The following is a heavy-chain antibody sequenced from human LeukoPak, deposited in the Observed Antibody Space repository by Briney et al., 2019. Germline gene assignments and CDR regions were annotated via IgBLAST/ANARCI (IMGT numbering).Heavy chain of an antibody. Sequence: PSETLSLTCTVSGASIRSGDYYWSWIRQPPGKGLEWIGYIYDSGSTYYNPSLKSRITISVDTSKNQFSLKLNSVTAADTAVYYCARGGQYRSDAFDIWGQGTMVTVSS. D-gene: IGHD5-18*01. V-gene: IGHV4-30-4*02. J-gene: IGHJ3*02. CDR3: ARGGQYRSDAFDI. CDR2: IYDSGST. CDR1: GASIRSGDYY.